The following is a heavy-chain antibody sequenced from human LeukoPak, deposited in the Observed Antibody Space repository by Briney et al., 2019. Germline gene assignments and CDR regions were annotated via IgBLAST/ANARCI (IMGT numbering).Heavy chain of an antibody. CDR3: ARPTTDYWYFDL. J-gene: IGHJ2*01. D-gene: IGHD4-17*01. Sequence: SSQTLSLTCTVSGGSISSGGYYWSWIRQPPGKGLEWIGYIYHSGSTYYNPSLKSRVTISVDRSKNQFSLKLSSVTAADTAVYYCARPTTDYWYFDLWGRGTLVTVSS. CDR1: GGSISSGGYY. V-gene: IGHV4-30-2*01. CDR2: IYHSGST.